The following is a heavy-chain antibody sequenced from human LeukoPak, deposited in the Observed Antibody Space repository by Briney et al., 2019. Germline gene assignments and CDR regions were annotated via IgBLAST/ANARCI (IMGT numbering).Heavy chain of an antibody. D-gene: IGHD6-13*01. CDR3: AKGTAASPFGYFDY. J-gene: IGHJ4*02. V-gene: IGHV3-23*01. CDR1: GFTFSRYA. CDR2: ISGSGGST. Sequence: PGGSLRLSCAASGFTFSRYAMSWVRQAPGKGLEWVSAISGSGGSTYYADSVKGRFTISRDNSKNTLYLQMNSLRAEDTAVYYCAKGTAASPFGYFDYWGQGTLVTVSS.